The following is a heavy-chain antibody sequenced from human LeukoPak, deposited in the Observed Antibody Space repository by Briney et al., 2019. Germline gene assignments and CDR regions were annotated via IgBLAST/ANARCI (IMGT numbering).Heavy chain of an antibody. Sequence: GGSLTLSWAAAGFTFSSYGLRCVRQAPGKGLEWVAVISYDGSNKYYADSVKGRFTISRDNSQNTLNLQMTSLSAEDRAVYYCARGGDIVVVPYFWGQGTLVTVSS. V-gene: IGHV3-30*03. J-gene: IGHJ4*02. CDR1: GFTFSSYG. CDR3: ARGGDIVVVPYF. CDR2: ISYDGSNK. D-gene: IGHD2-2*01.